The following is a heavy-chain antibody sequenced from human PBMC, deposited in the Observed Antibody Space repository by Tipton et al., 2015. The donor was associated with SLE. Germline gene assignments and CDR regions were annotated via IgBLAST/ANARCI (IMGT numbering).Heavy chain of an antibody. D-gene: IGHD4-17*01. Sequence: SLRLSCAASGFTFSSYALHWVRQAPGKGLEWVAVISYDGSDQYYADSVKGRFTISRDNSGNTLDLQMNSLRADDTAVYYCVKTLFGDYGDFWGQGTLVTVSS. CDR1: GFTFSSYA. J-gene: IGHJ4*02. CDR3: VKTLFGDYGDF. V-gene: IGHV3-30*04. CDR2: ISYDGSDQ.